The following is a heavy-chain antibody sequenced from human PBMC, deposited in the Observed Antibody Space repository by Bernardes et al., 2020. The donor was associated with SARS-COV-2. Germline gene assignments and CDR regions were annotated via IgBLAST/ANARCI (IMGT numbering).Heavy chain of an antibody. Sequence: SETLSLTCAVSGGSISSSNWWSWVRQTPKKGLEWIAEIYHNGMTNYNPSFQNRFTISVDKSNNRFSLKVTSVTAADTAVYFCARGTNNGPNYFDLWGQGTLVAVSS. CDR1: GGSISSSNW. CDR3: ARGTNNGPNYFDL. CDR2: IYHNGMT. D-gene: IGHD1-1*01. J-gene: IGHJ4*02. V-gene: IGHV4-4*02.